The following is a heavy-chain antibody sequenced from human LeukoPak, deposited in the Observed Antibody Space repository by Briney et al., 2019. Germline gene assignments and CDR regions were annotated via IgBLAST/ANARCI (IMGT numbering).Heavy chain of an antibody. D-gene: IGHD3-16*01. Sequence: PGGSLRLSCAASGFTFSDYAMSWVRQAPGKGLEWVSTISNSGGSTHYADSLKGRFTISRDNSKSTLYLQMNSLGAEDTAIYYCTKDVGVILFDYWGQGTLVTVSS. J-gene: IGHJ4*02. V-gene: IGHV3-23*01. CDR3: TKDVGVILFDY. CDR1: GFTFSDYA. CDR2: ISNSGGST.